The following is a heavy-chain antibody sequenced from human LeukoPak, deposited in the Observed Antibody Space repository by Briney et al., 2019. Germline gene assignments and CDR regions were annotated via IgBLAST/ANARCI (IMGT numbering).Heavy chain of an antibody. Sequence: TSETLSLTCTVSGGSISSSSYYWGWIRQPPGKGLEWIGSIYYSGSTYYNPSLKSRVTISVDTSKNQFSLKLSSVTAADTAVYYCAKGGSSSWYGNWGQGTLVTVSS. V-gene: IGHV4-39*07. J-gene: IGHJ4*02. CDR3: AKGGSSSWYGN. CDR1: GGSISSSSYY. D-gene: IGHD6-13*01. CDR2: IYYSGST.